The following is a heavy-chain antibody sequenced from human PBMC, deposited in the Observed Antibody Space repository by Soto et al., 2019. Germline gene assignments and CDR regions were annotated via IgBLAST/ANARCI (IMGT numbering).Heavy chain of an antibody. CDR1: GFTFSSYS. J-gene: IGHJ4*02. D-gene: IGHD3-10*01. Sequence: GGSLRLSCAASGFTFSSYSMSWVRQAPGEGLEWVSGFRTGGDDGTTYYADSVKGRFTISRDNSKNTLFLQMNSLRAEDTAIYYCAKKVNSGPGSQYFDYWGQGTLVPVSS. V-gene: IGHV3-23*01. CDR2: FRTGGDDGTT. CDR3: AKKVNSGPGSQYFDY.